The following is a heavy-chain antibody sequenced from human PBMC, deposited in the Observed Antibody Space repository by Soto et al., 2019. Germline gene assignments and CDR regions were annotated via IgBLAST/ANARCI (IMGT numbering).Heavy chain of an antibody. Sequence: LCGGSISSGGYYWSWIRQHPGKGLEWIGYIYYSGSTYYNPSLKSRVTISVDTSKNQFSLKLSSVTAADTAVYYCATQLYGDYDYWGQGTLVTVSS. D-gene: IGHD4-17*01. CDR1: GGSISSGGYY. J-gene: IGHJ4*02. CDR3: ATQLYGDYDY. CDR2: IYYSGST. V-gene: IGHV4-31*02.